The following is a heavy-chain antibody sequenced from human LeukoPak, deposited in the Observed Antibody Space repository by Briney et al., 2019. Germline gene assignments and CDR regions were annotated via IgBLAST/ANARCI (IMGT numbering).Heavy chain of an antibody. V-gene: IGHV4-59*01. CDR1: GGSISSSY. D-gene: IGHD3-10*01. Sequence: SETLSLTCTVSGGSISSSYWTWIRQPPGKGLEWIGNIFYSGTTNYNPSLKSRVTISVDTSKNQLALYLSSATAADTAVYYCARERGSEDAEYFHLWGQGTLVTVSS. CDR2: IFYSGTT. J-gene: IGHJ1*01. CDR3: ARERGSEDAEYFHL.